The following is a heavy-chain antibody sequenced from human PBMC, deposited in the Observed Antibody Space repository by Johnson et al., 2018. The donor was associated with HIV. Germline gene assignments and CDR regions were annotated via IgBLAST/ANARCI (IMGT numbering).Heavy chain of an antibody. D-gene: IGHD4-11*01. CDR2: INSDGSSS. J-gene: IGHJ3*02. V-gene: IGHV3-74*01. CDR3: ARDDDYSKVRAFDI. Sequence: VQLVESGGGLVQPGGSLRLSCAASGFTLSSYWMHWVRQVPGKGPVWVSRINSDGSSSAYADSVKGRFTISRDGAKNTLYLQMNSLRAEDTAVYYCARDDDYSKVRAFDIWGQGTMVTVSS. CDR1: GFTLSSYW.